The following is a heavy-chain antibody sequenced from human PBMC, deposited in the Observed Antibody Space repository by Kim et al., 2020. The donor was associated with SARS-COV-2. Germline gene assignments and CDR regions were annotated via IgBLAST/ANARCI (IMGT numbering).Heavy chain of an antibody. CDR1: GGSISSGGYY. Sequence: SETLSLTCTVSGGSISSGGYYWSWIRQHPGKGLEWIGYIYSSGSTYYNPSLKSRVTISVDTSKNQFSLKLSSVTAADTAVYYCASTDWIHYGSGREAFDIWGQGTMVTVSS. CDR2: IYSSGST. D-gene: IGHD3-10*01. J-gene: IGHJ3*02. V-gene: IGHV4-31*03. CDR3: ASTDWIHYGSGREAFDI.